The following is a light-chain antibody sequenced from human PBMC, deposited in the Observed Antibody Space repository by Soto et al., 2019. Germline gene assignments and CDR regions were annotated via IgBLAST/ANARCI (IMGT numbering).Light chain of an antibody. CDR1: SSDVGDYNY. Sequence: QSALTQPASVSGSPGQSITISCTGASSDVGDYNYVSWYQEHPGQVPKLIIFEVTTRPSGVSDRFSGSRSGNTASLTISGLQAEDEADYYCLSHTGSRTLFGGRTKLTVL. V-gene: IGLV2-14*01. CDR3: LSHTGSRTL. J-gene: IGLJ3*02. CDR2: EVT.